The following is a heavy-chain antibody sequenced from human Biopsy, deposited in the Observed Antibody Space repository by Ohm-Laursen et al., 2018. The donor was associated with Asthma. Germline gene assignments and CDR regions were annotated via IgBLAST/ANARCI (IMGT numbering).Heavy chain of an antibody. V-gene: IGHV2-5*02. CDR1: GFSLSTSGGG. J-gene: IGHJ4*02. Sequence: TQTLTLTCTFSGFSLSTSGGGVGWIRQPPVKALEWLGNIYWDDDKRCSPSLQSRLTITRDTPKDQVVLTMTNMGPVDTGTYYCVHTLVGLKAFDFWGQGTLVTVSS. D-gene: IGHD1-26*01. CDR2: IYWDDDK. CDR3: VHTLVGLKAFDF.